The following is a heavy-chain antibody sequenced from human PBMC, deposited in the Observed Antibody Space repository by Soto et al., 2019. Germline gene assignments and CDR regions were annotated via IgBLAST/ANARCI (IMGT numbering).Heavy chain of an antibody. CDR3: ARFYNWKCHAFDI. Sequence: GGSLRLSCAASGFTFSDYYMSWIRQAPGKGLEWVSYISSSSSYTNYADSVKGRFTISRDNAKNSLYLQMNSLRAEDTAVYYCARFYNWKCHAFDIWGQGTMVTVSS. CDR1: GFTFSDYY. D-gene: IGHD1-20*01. J-gene: IGHJ3*02. CDR2: ISSSSSYT. V-gene: IGHV3-11*06.